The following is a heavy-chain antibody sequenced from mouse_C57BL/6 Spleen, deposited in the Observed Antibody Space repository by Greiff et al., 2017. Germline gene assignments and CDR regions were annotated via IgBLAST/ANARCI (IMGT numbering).Heavy chain of an antibody. J-gene: IGHJ2*01. Sequence: VQLKESGGGLVKPGGSLKLSCAASGFTFSDYGMHWVRQAPEKGLEWVAYISSGSSTIYYADTVKGRFTISRDNAKNTLFLQMTSLRSEDTAMYYCARSQLTVDYWGQGTTLTVSS. CDR3: ARSQLTVDY. CDR1: GFTFSDYG. D-gene: IGHD4-1*01. V-gene: IGHV5-17*01. CDR2: ISSGSSTI.